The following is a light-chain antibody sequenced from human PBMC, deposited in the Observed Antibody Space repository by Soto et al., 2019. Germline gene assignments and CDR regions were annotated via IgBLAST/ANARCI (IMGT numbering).Light chain of an antibody. CDR1: QSISSL. CDR2: KAS. V-gene: IGKV1-5*03. Sequence: DIQMTQSPSTLSASVGDRVTITCRASQSISSLLAWYQQKPGKAPKLLIYKASSLESGVPSRFSGSGSGTEFTLTITSLQPDDFATYYCQQYNSPLTFGGGTKVEIK. CDR3: QQYNSPLT. J-gene: IGKJ4*01.